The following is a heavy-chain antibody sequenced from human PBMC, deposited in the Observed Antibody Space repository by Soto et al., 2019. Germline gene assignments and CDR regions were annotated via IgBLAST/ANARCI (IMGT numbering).Heavy chain of an antibody. CDR1: GFTFSSYA. J-gene: IGHJ4*02. Sequence: GGSLRLSCAASGFTFSSYAMSWVRQAPGKGLEWVSAISGSGGSTYYADSVKGRFTISRVNSKNTLYLQMNSLRAEDTAVYYCAKDLLRSGYDHPYYFDYWGQGTLVTVSS. V-gene: IGHV3-23*01. CDR3: AKDLLRSGYDHPYYFDY. D-gene: IGHD5-12*01. CDR2: ISGSGGST.